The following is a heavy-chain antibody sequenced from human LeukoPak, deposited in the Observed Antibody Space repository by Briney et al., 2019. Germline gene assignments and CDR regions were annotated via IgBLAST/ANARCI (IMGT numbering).Heavy chain of an antibody. CDR3: AKGHGDYPGNYFNY. CDR2: IIGSGDNT. CDR1: GFTFSIYA. V-gene: IGHV3-23*01. Sequence: GGSLRLSCAASGFTFSIYAMNWVRQAPGKGLEWVSSIIGSGDNTHYAGSVKGRFTISRDNYKNTLYLQIHSLRAEDTAIYFCAKGHGDYPGNYFNYWGQGTLVSVSS. J-gene: IGHJ4*02. D-gene: IGHD4-17*01.